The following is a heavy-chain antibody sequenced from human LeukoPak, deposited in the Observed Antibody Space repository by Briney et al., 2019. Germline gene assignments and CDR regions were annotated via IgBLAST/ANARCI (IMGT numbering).Heavy chain of an antibody. CDR3: ARNILFAFDI. J-gene: IGHJ3*02. CDR2: IVSNGDST. V-gene: IGHV3-64*04. Sequence: QAGGSLRLSCSASGFTFSRYGMHWVRQAPGKGLEYVSAIVSNGDSTYYADSVKGRFTISRDNAKNTLYLQVNSLRAEDTAMYYCARNILFAFDIWGQGTMVTVSS. CDR1: GFTFSRYG. D-gene: IGHD2/OR15-2a*01.